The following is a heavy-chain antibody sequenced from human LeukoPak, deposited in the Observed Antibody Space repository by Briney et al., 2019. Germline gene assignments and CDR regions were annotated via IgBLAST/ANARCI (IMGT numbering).Heavy chain of an antibody. Sequence: GGSLRLSCAASGFTVSSNYMSWVRQAPGKGLEWVSVIYSGGSTYYADSVKGRFTISRDNSKNTLYLQMNSLRAEDTAVYYCAKEVDPAAAGGGEFDYWGQGTLVTVSS. CDR1: GFTVSSNY. CDR3: AKEVDPAAAGGGEFDY. CDR2: IYSGGST. J-gene: IGHJ4*02. V-gene: IGHV3-53*05. D-gene: IGHD6-13*01.